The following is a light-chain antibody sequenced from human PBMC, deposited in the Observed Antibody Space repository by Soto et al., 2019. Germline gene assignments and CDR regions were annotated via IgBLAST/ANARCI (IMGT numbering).Light chain of an antibody. Sequence: EFVLPQSPSTLSLSPGERSTLSCRAIQSVSSSYLAWYQQKPGQAPRLLIYGASSRATGIPDRFSGSGSGTDFTLTISRLEPEDFAVYYCQQYGSSRTWTFGQGTKVDIK. CDR2: GAS. V-gene: IGKV3-20*01. CDR1: QSVSSSY. CDR3: QQYGSSRTWT. J-gene: IGKJ1*01.